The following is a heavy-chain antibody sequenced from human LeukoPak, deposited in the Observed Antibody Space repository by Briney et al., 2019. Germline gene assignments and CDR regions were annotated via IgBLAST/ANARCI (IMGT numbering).Heavy chain of an antibody. D-gene: IGHD4-17*01. J-gene: IGHJ4*02. V-gene: IGHV4-59*08. CDR2: IFYSGST. Sequence: SETLSLTCTVSGGSISTYYWSWIRQPPGKGLEWIGYIFYSGSTNYNPSLKSRVTISVDTSKNQFSLTLSSVTAADTAVYYCARGRVGTTVTPFDYWGQGTLVTVSS. CDR3: ARGRVGTTVTPFDY. CDR1: GGSISTYY.